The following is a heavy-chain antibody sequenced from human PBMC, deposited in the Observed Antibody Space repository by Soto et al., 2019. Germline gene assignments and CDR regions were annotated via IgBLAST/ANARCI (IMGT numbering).Heavy chain of an antibody. Sequence: SETLSLTCAVYGGSFSGYYWSWIRQPPGKGLEWIGEINHSGSTNYNPSLKSRVTISVDTSKNQFSLKLSSVTAAYTAVYYCARERNIVVVPAASLGYYYYGMDVWGQGTTVTVS. CDR2: INHSGST. D-gene: IGHD2-2*01. J-gene: IGHJ6*02. CDR1: GGSFSGYY. V-gene: IGHV4-34*01. CDR3: ARERNIVVVPAASLGYYYYGMDV.